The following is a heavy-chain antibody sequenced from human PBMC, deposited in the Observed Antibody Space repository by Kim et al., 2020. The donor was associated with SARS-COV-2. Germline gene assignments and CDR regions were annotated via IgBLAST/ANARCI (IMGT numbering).Heavy chain of an antibody. V-gene: IGHV3-23*01. D-gene: IGHD5-12*01. CDR3: ARWLQPMYYYGMDV. J-gene: IGHJ6*02. Sequence: ADSVKGRFTISRDNSKNTLYLQMNSLRAEDTAVYYCARWLQPMYYYGMDVWGQGTTVTVSS.